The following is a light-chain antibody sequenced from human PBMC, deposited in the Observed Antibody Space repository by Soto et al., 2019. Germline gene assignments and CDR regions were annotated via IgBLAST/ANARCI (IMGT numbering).Light chain of an antibody. CDR1: QSISSSS. J-gene: IGKJ4*01. Sequence: EIVLTQSPGTLSLSPGERATLSCRASQSISSSSLAWYQQKPGQTPRLLIFSASSRATGIPDRFSGSGSGTGFTLTISRLEPDDFAVYYCQQYGTSFTFGGGTKVEIK. CDR2: SAS. V-gene: IGKV3-20*01. CDR3: QQYGTSFT.